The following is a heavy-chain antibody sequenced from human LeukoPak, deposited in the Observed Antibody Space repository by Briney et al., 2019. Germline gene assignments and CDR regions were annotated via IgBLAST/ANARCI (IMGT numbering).Heavy chain of an antibody. D-gene: IGHD6-19*01. CDR3: ARAKIAVAAYLLRAFDI. V-gene: IGHV4-30-4*08. Sequence: SQTLSLTCTVSGGSISSGDYYWSWIRQPPGKGLEWIGEINHSGSTNYNPSLKSRVTISVDTSKNQFSLKLSSVTAADTAVYYCARAKIAVAAYLLRAFDIWGQGTMVTVSS. CDR2: INHSGST. CDR1: GGSISSGDYY. J-gene: IGHJ3*02.